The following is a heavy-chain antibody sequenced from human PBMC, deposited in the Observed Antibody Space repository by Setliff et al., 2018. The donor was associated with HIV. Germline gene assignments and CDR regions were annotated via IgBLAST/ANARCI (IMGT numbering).Heavy chain of an antibody. CDR3: ARSRDARGWYFDL. CDR1: GGSFSGYD. J-gene: IGHJ2*01. Sequence: SETLSLTCAVYGGSFSGYDWNWSWIRQPPGKGLEWIGEINHSDFTNYNPSLKSRVTVSVDTSKNQFSLKVTSVTAADTAVYYCARSRDARGWYFDLWGRGTQVTVSS. CDR2: INHSDFT. D-gene: IGHD6-6*01. V-gene: IGHV4-34*01.